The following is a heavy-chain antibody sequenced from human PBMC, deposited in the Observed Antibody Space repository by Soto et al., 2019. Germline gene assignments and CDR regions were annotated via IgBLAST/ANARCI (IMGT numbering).Heavy chain of an antibody. CDR3: ARDEHIVGVPARWESEYFQH. V-gene: IGHV3-33*01. J-gene: IGHJ1*01. CDR1: GFTFSSYG. Sequence: QVQLVESGGGVVQPGGSLRLCCAASGFTFSSYGMHWVRQAPGKGLEWVAVIWYDGSNKYYADSVKGRFTISRDNSKDLLDGQMNRLRAQDTAVYYCARDEHIVGVPARWESEYFQHWGQGTLVTVSS. D-gene: IGHD2-21*02. CDR2: IWYDGSNK.